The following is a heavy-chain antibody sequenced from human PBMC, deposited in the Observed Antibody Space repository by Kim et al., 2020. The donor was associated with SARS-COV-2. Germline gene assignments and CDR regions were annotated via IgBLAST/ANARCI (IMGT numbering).Heavy chain of an antibody. Sequence: SETLSLTCTVSGGSISSSSYYWGWIRQPPGKGLEWIGSIYYSGSTYYNPSLKSRVTISVDTSKNQFSLKLSSVTAGDPAVYYWARHYGHIVVVTAYYYYYGMDVWGQGTTVTVSS. CDR1: GGSISSSSYY. CDR3: ARHYGHIVVVTAYYYYYGMDV. V-gene: IGHV4-39*01. D-gene: IGHD2-21*02. CDR2: IYYSGST. J-gene: IGHJ6*02.